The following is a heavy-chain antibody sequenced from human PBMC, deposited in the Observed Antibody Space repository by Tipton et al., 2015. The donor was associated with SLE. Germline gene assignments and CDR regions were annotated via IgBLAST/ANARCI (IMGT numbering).Heavy chain of an antibody. Sequence: QSGAEVKKPGASVKVSCKASGDTFTTYYIHWVRQAPGQGLEWMGMINPSSGFTTYAQKFQGKVTMTRDTSTSTFYMELSSLRSEDTAIYYCARERGFCTGASCYGADYWGQGALVTVSS. CDR2: INPSSGFT. CDR3: ARERGFCTGASCYGADY. V-gene: IGHV1-46*01. CDR1: GDTFTTYY. D-gene: IGHD2-2*01. J-gene: IGHJ4*02.